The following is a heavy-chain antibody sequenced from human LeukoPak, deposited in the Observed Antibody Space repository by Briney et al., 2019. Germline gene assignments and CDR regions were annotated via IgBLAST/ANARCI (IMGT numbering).Heavy chain of an antibody. CDR2: IYYSGST. J-gene: IGHJ4*02. Sequence: SETLSLTHTLSGGSISSYYWSWIRQPPGKGLEWIGYIYYSGSTNYNPSLKSRVTISVDTSKNQFPLKLSSVTAADTAVYYCARAPTYSSGRDLVYWGQGTLVTVSS. CDR3: ARAPTYSSGRDLVY. D-gene: IGHD6-19*01. V-gene: IGHV4-59*01. CDR1: GGSISSYY.